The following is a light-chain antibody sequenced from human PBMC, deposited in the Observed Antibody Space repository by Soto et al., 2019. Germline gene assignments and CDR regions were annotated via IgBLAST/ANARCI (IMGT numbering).Light chain of an antibody. J-gene: IGKJ2*01. CDR3: QQYIASYT. V-gene: IGKV1-5*01. CDR1: QSIRNL. Sequence: DIQMTQSPSTLSASVGDRVIISCRASQSIRNLLAWYQQKPGKAPTLLIYDASFLQSGVPSRFAGSGSGTEFTLTISGLQPDDFATYYCQQYIASYTFGQGTKLEIK. CDR2: DAS.